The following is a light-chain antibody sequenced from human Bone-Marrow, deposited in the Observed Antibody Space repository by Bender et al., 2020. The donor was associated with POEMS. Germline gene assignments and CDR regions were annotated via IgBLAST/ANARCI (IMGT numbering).Light chain of an antibody. V-gene: IGLV2-23*02. CDR2: EDT. J-gene: IGLJ1*01. CDR1: NTDLGPHSV. Sequence: QSALTQPASVSGSPGQSITISCTGDNTDLGPHSVVSWYQQHPGRVPKLMIYEDTKRPSGVSDRFSASKSGSTASLTISGLQAEDEADYYCSSYDATTTLFVFGSGTKVSVL. CDR3: SSYDATTTLFV.